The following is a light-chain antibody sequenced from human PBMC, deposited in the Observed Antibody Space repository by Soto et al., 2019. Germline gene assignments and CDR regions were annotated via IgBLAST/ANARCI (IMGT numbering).Light chain of an antibody. V-gene: IGKV1-39*01. CDR1: QSISSY. CDR3: QQYYSYPL. J-gene: IGKJ4*01. Sequence: DIEITQSPSSLSASVGDRGTITCRASQSISSYLNWYQQKPGKAPKLLIYAASSSQSGVPSRLSGSGSGTDFTLSIRSLQPEDFATYYCQQYYSYPLFGGGTKVDI. CDR2: AAS.